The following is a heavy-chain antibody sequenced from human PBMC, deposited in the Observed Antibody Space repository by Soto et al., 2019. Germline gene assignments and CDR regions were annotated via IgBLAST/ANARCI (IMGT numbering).Heavy chain of an antibody. V-gene: IGHV3-23*01. CDR3: AKDSYITIFGVVITGRDYFDY. CDR2: ISGSGGST. D-gene: IGHD3-3*01. Sequence: PGGSLRLSCAASGFTFSSYAMSWVRQAPGKGLEWVSAISGSGGSTYYADSVKGRFTISRDNSKNTLYLQMNSLRAEDTAVYYCAKDSYITIFGVVITGRDYFDYWGQGTLVTV. J-gene: IGHJ4*02. CDR1: GFTFSSYA.